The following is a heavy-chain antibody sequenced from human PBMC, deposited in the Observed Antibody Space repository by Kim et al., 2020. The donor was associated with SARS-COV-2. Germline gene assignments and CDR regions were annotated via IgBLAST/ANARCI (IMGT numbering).Heavy chain of an antibody. CDR2: IYYSGST. D-gene: IGHD3-22*01. CDR3: AREGSYYDSSGYYYWYFDL. Sequence: SETLSLTCTVSGGSISSYYWSWIRQPPGKGLEWIGYIYYSGSTNYNPSLKSRVTISVDTSKNQFSLKLSSVTAADTAVYYCAREGSYYDSSGYYYWYFDLWGRGTLVTVSS. V-gene: IGHV4-59*13. J-gene: IGHJ2*01. CDR1: GGSISSYY.